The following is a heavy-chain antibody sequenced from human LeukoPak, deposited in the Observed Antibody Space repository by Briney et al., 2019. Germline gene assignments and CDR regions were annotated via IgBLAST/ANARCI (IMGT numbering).Heavy chain of an antibody. J-gene: IGHJ4*02. V-gene: IGHV1-69*05. CDR3: ARAFCSGGSCYSIDY. D-gene: IGHD2-15*01. CDR2: IIPIFGTA. CDR1: XXTFISYA. Sequence: SVKXXXXXXXXTFISYAXXXVRQAPXQGLXXXGXIIPIFGTANYAQKFQGRVTITTDESTSTDYMELSSLRSEDTAVYYCARAFCSGGSCYSIDYWGQGTLVTVSS.